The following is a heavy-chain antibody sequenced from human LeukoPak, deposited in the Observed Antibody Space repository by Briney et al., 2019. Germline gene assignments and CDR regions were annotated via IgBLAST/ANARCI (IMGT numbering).Heavy chain of an antibody. J-gene: IGHJ6*02. CDR1: GFTFSNYW. D-gene: IGHD3-10*01. Sequence: GGSLRLSCAASGFTFSNYWMSWVRQAPGKGLEWVAALSYDGYNDHYADSVRGRFTISRDNSKNTLFLQMNNLRVEDTAMYYCAKNKGSYQYNYYGMEVWGQGTTVSVSS. V-gene: IGHV3-30*18. CDR3: AKNKGSYQYNYYGMEV. CDR2: LSYDGYND.